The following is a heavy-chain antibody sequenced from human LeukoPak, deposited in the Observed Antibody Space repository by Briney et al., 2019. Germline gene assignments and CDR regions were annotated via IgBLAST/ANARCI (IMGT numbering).Heavy chain of an antibody. CDR2: ISSSSSYI. Sequence: GGSLRLSCAASGFTFSNYDMHWVRQAPGKGVEWVSAISSSSSYIYYADSIKGRFTISRDNAENSLYLQMNSLRAVDTAVYFCARGEEKATITALDSWGQGTLVTVPS. D-gene: IGHD5-24*01. V-gene: IGHV3-21*01. CDR1: GFTFSNYD. CDR3: ARGEEKATITALDS. J-gene: IGHJ4*02.